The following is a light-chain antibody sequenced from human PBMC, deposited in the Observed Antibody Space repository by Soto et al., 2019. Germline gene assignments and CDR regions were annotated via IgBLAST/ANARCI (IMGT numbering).Light chain of an antibody. CDR2: AAS. V-gene: IGKV1-39*01. CDR3: QQSYSTLWT. J-gene: IGKJ1*01. CDR1: QSISSY. Sequence: DIQMTQSPSSLSASVGDRVTITCRASQSISSYLNWYQQKPGKAPKLLIYAASSLQSGVPSRFSGSGSETDFSLIISSLLPEDFATYYCQQSYSTLWTFGLGTKVDIK.